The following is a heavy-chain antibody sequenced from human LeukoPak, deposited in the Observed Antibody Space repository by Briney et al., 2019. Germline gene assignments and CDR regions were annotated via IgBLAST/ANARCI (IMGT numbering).Heavy chain of an antibody. Sequence: SQTLSLNCAIPRYSVSSNSAAWNWVRQSPSRGLEWLGRTYYMSKWYNEYAISVKSRISINPDTSKNQFSLQLNSVTPEDTAVYYCARAGICSGGSCYSRIFDYWGQGTLVTVSS. CDR3: ARAGICSGGSCYSRIFDY. J-gene: IGHJ4*02. D-gene: IGHD2-15*01. CDR2: TYYMSKWYN. V-gene: IGHV6-1*01. CDR1: RYSVSSNSAA.